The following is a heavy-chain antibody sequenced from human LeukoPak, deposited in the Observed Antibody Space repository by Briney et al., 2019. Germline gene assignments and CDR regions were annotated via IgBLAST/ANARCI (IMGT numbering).Heavy chain of an antibody. Sequence: GGSLRLSCAASGFTFSSYGMHWVRQAPGKGLEWVAFIRYDGSNKYYADSVKGRFTISRDNSKKTLYLQMNSLRPEDTAVYYCAKDFSVYYYDSRVLDYWGQGTLVTVSS. D-gene: IGHD3-22*01. CDR2: IRYDGSNK. CDR1: GFTFSSYG. CDR3: AKDFSVYYYDSRVLDY. V-gene: IGHV3-30*02. J-gene: IGHJ4*02.